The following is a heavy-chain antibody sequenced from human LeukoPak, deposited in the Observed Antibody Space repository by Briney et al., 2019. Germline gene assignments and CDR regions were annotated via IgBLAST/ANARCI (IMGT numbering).Heavy chain of an antibody. Sequence: GASVKVSCKASAYTFTNYDISWVRQAPGQGLEWMGWISAYSGDTNYAQKVQGRVTMTTDTSTSTAYMELRSLRSDDTAVYYCARDFRDGYNYASNWGQGTLVTVSS. J-gene: IGHJ4*02. CDR2: ISAYSGDT. V-gene: IGHV1-18*01. CDR1: AYTFTNYD. D-gene: IGHD5-24*01. CDR3: ARDFRDGYNYASN.